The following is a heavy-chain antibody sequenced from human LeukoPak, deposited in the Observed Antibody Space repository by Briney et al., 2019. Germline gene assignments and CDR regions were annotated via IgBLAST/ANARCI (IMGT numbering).Heavy chain of an antibody. CDR2: ISDIGSI. J-gene: IGHJ5*02. Sequence: PSETLSLTCTVSGGSISSYYWSWIRQPPGKGLEWIAYISDIGSINYNPSLKSRVTISLDTSKNQFSLKLSSVTAADTAVYYCARVKYYYDSSGYYYWFDPWGQGTLVTVSS. CDR3: ARVKYYYDSSGYYYWFDP. D-gene: IGHD3-22*01. V-gene: IGHV4-59*08. CDR1: GGSISSYY.